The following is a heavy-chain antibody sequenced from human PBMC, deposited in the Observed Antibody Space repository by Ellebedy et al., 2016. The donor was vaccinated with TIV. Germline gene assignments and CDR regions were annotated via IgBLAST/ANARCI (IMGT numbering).Heavy chain of an antibody. J-gene: IGHJ4*02. CDR2: INTDGSSA. CDR3: ARESVRYFDWDY. D-gene: IGHD3-9*01. V-gene: IGHV3-74*01. Sequence: GESLKISCSASGFTFSGYYMHWVRQAPGKGLEWVARINTDGSSADYADSVEGRFTISRDNARKTLFLQVDSLTAEDTAVYYCARESVRYFDWDYWGQGTLVNVSS. CDR1: GFTFSGYY.